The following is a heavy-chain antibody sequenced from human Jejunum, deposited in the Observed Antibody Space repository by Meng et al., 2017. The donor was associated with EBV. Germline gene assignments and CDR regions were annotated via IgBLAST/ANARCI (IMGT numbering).Heavy chain of an antibody. CDR2: IEPNSGDT. CDR3: ARDVAAAGSHNWFDP. D-gene: IGHD6-13*01. Sequence: QVQLVQSGAEVKEPXXXXXXXCKASEYSFTAHYIHWVRQAPGQGLDWMGWIEPNSGDTRYAQKFQGRVTMTRDTSISTTYMEVSRLTSDDTAVYYCARDVAAAGSHNWFDPWGQGTLGTVSS. CDR1: EYSFTAHY. J-gene: IGHJ5*02. V-gene: IGHV1-2*02.